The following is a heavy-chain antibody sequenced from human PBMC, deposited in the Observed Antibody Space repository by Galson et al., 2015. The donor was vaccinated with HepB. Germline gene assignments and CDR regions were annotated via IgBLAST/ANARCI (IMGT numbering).Heavy chain of an antibody. Sequence: ETLSLTCAVYGGSFGGYYWSWIRQSPRRGLEWIGEVNLSGHTNRNPSLKSRVTISVDTSKNQFSLQLSSVTAADTAVYYCARDLLGIGSRGDYWGQGTLVTVSS. D-gene: IGHD7-27*01. CDR1: GGSFGGYY. J-gene: IGHJ4*02. CDR3: ARDLLGIGSRGDY. V-gene: IGHV4-34*01. CDR2: VNLSGHT.